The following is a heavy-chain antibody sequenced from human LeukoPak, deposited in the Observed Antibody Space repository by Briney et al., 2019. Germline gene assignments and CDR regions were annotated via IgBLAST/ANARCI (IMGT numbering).Heavy chain of an antibody. Sequence: SETLSLTCTVSGGSFSTYYWSWIRQSPGKGLVWIGFVYYSGSTKDNPSLTSRVTMSIDTSKNQFSLKLSSVTAADTAVYFCARGFGTYSDYYFDSWGQGTLVTVSS. CDR2: VYYSGST. V-gene: IGHV4-59*13. CDR3: ARGFGTYSDYYFDS. J-gene: IGHJ4*02. CDR1: GGSFSTYY. D-gene: IGHD1-7*01.